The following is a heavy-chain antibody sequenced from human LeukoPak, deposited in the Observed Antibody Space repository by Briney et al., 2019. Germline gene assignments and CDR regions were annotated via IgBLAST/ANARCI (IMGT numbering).Heavy chain of an antibody. V-gene: IGHV3-74*01. CDR2: INSDGSST. D-gene: IGHD5-18*01. CDR1: GFTFSSYW. J-gene: IGHJ4*02. Sequence: GGSLRLSCAASGFTFSSYWMHWVRQAPGRGLVWVSRINSDGSSTSYADSVKGRFTISRDNAKNTLYLQMNSLRAEDTAVYYCATVDPAMVISVGVGYWGQGTLVTVSS. CDR3: ATVDPAMVISVGVGY.